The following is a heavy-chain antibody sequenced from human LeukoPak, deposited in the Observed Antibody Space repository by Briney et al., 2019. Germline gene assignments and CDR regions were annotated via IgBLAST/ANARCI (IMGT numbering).Heavy chain of an antibody. V-gene: IGHV4-59*01. J-gene: IGHJ4*02. D-gene: IGHD5-12*01. Sequence: PSETLSLTCTVSGGSISSYYWSWIRQPPGKGLEWIGYIYYSGSTNYNPSLKSRVTISVDTSKNQFSLKLNSVTAADTAVYYCARVSGYDWESFYDYWGQGTLGTVSS. CDR1: GGSISSYY. CDR3: ARVSGYDWESFYDY. CDR2: IYYSGST.